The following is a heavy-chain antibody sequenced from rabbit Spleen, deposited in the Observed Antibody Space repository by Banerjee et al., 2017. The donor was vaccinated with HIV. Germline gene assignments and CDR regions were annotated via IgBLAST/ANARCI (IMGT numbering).Heavy chain of an antibody. CDR2: IDAGSSGFT. V-gene: IGHV1S45*01. Sequence: QEQLEESGGGLVKPEGSLTLTCKASGFDLSSYYYMCWVRQAPGKGLEWIACIDAGSSGFTYFATWAKGRFTISKTSSTTVTLQMTRLIAADTATYFCARDTSSSFSSYGMDLWGPGTLVTVS. D-gene: IGHD1-1*01. CDR1: GFDLSSYYY. CDR3: ARDTSSSFSSYGMDL. J-gene: IGHJ6*01.